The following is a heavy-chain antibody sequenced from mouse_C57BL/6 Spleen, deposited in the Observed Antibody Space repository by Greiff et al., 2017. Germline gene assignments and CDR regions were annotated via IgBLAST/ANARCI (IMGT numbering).Heavy chain of an antibody. D-gene: IGHD1-1*01. CDR1: GYTFTSYW. CDR2: IDPSDSET. J-gene: IGHJ1*03. V-gene: IGHV1-52*01. CDR3: AKVITTVVREDWYFDV. Sequence: QVQLQQSGAELVRPGSSVKLSCKASGYTFTSYWMHWVKQRPIQGLEWIGNIDPSDSETHYNQKFKDKATLTVDKSSSTSYMQLSSLTSEDSAVYYCAKVITTVVREDWYFDVWGTGTTVTVSS.